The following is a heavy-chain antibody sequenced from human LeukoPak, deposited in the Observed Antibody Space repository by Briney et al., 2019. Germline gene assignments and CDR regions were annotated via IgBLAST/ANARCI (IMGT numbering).Heavy chain of an antibody. CDR2: IYYSGST. Sequence: SETLSLTCTVSGGSISGYYWSWIRQPPGKGLEWIGYIYYSGSTNYNPSLKSRVTISVDTSKNQFSLKLSSVTAADTAVYYCARDLTIVVADYYYYMDVWGKGTTVTVSS. D-gene: IGHD3-22*01. J-gene: IGHJ6*03. CDR1: GGSISGYY. CDR3: ARDLTIVVADYYYYMDV. V-gene: IGHV4-59*13.